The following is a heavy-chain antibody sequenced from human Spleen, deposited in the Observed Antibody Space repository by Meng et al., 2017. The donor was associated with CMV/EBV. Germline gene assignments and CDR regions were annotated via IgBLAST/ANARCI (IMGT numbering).Heavy chain of an antibody. CDR3: AKDGDWGYFDS. CDR1: QFSFSDYN. Sequence: GESLKISCAASQFSFSDYNMNWVRQAPGKGLEWVSFISGSSTTIYYADSVKGRFFVSRDNAKNSLYLQMNRLRADDTAVYYCAKDGDWGYFDSWGQGILVTVS. V-gene: IGHV3-48*04. D-gene: IGHD7-27*01. J-gene: IGHJ4*02. CDR2: ISGSSTTI.